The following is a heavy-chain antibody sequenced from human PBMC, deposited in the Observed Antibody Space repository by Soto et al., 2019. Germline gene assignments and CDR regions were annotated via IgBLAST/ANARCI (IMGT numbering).Heavy chain of an antibody. CDR1: GGTFSSYA. V-gene: IGHV7-4-1*01. CDR2: INTNTGNP. J-gene: IGHJ5*02. D-gene: IGHD6-19*01. Sequence: ASVKVSCKASGGTFSSYAISWVRQAPGQGLEWMGWINTNTGNPTYAQGFTGRFVFSLDTSVSTAYLQICSLKAEDTAVYYCAREGAVAGRYNWFDPWGQGTLVTVSS. CDR3: AREGAVAGRYNWFDP.